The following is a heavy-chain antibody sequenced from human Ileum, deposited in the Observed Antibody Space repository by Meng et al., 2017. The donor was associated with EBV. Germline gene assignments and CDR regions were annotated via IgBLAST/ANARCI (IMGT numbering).Heavy chain of an antibody. CDR2: IYHHGTT. CDR3: ARLDSSGYYFGGWFDP. CDR1: GGSIISSKW. J-gene: IGHJ5*02. Sequence: QVQLQEAGPRLVKPSGTVSLTCAVSGGSIISSKWWRWVRQSPGTGLEWIGEIYHHGTTNYNPSLKSRVTISVDTSKNKFFLNLTSLTAADTAVYYCARLDSSGYYFGGWFDPWGQGILVTVSS. V-gene: IGHV4-4*02. D-gene: IGHD3-22*01.